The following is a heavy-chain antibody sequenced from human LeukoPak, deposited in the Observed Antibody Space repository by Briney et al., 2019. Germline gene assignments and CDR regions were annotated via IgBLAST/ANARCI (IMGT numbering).Heavy chain of an antibody. CDR3: ARHYSGIYHSSLDY. CDR2: INPGDSDT. D-gene: IGHD1-26*01. Sequence: GESLKISCKGSGYSFASYWIAWVRQMPGTGLEWMGIINPGDSDTRYSPSFQGQVTISADKSISTAYLQWGSLKASDTAMYYCARHYSGIYHSSLDYWGQGTLVTVSS. V-gene: IGHV5-51*01. J-gene: IGHJ4*02. CDR1: GYSFASYW.